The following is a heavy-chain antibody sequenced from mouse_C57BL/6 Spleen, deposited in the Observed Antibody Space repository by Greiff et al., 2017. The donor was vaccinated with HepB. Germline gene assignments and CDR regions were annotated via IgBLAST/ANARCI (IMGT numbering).Heavy chain of an antibody. CDR2: IDPSDSYT. Sequence: QVQLQQPGAELVMPGASVKLSCKASGYTFTSYWTHWVKQRPGQGLEWIGEIDPSDSYTNYNQKFKGKSTLTVDKSSSTAYMQLSSLTSEDSAVYYCARGYYGSSYVDYWGQGTTLTVSS. D-gene: IGHD1-1*01. V-gene: IGHV1-69*01. J-gene: IGHJ2*01. CDR3: ARGYYGSSYVDY. CDR1: GYTFTSYW.